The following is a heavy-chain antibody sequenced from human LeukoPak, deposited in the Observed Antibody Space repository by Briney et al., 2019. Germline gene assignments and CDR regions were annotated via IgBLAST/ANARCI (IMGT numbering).Heavy chain of an antibody. Sequence: GGSLRLSCAASGFTFSSYSMNWVRQAPGKGLEWVSSISSSSSYIYYADSVKGRFTISRDNAKNSLYLQMNSLRAEDTAVYYCARVARTNGGYYYYYMDVWGKGTTVTVSS. CDR3: ARVARTNGGYYYYYMDV. J-gene: IGHJ6*03. D-gene: IGHD1-14*01. V-gene: IGHV3-21*01. CDR1: GFTFSSYS. CDR2: ISSSSSYI.